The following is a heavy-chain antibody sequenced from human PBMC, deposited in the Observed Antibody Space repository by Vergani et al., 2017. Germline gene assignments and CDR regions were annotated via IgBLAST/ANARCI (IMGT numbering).Heavy chain of an antibody. CDR1: GGSFTSYH. J-gene: IGHJ6*03. V-gene: IGHV4-34*01. CDR2: IDHTGRP. CDR3: ARVNTETNGHLYYYYYMDV. D-gene: IGHD4-11*01. Sequence: QVQLQQWGGGLLKPSETLSLTCVVNGGSFTSYHWTWLRKSPGEGLEWVGDIDHTGRPDYNPSLKSRLTMSVDKSRNQFSLTLNSVTATDTAIYFCARVNTETNGHLYYYYYMDVWVEGTAVAVS.